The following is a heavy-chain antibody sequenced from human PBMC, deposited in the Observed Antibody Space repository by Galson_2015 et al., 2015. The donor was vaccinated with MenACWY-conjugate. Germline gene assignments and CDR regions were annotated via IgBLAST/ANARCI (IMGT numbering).Heavy chain of an antibody. D-gene: IGHD3-3*01. CDR2: IIPIFGTA. CDR3: ALPSSLYDFWSGYYKYGMDV. Sequence: SVKVSCKASGGTFSSYAISWVRQAPGQGLEWMGGIIPIFGTANYAQKFQGGVTITADESTSTAYMELSSLRSKDTAVYYCALPSSLYDFWSGYYKYGMDVWGQGTTVTVSS. J-gene: IGHJ6*02. V-gene: IGHV1-69*13. CDR1: GGTFSSYA.